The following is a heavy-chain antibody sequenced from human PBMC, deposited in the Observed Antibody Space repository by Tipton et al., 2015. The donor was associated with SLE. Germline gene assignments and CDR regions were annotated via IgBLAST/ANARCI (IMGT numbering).Heavy chain of an antibody. J-gene: IGHJ4*02. CDR1: GVSISTYY. V-gene: IGHV4-59*01. CDR3: AKDIFKAVAGTPYFDY. D-gene: IGHD6-19*01. CDR2: FYFSGSS. Sequence: TLSLTCSVSGVSISTYYWSWIRQSPGKGLEWIGFFYFSGSSQYNPSLKSRVAIPAATSNNQFSLELRSVTAADTALYYCAKDIFKAVAGTPYFDYWGQGTLVTVSS.